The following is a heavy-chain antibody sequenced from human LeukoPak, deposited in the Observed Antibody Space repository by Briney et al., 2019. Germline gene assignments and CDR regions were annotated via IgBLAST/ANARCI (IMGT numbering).Heavy chain of an antibody. Sequence: ASVKVSCKASGYTFTSYYMHWVRQAPGQGLEWMGIINPSGGSTSYAQKFQGRVTMTRDTSTSTVYMELRSLRSDDTAVYYCARVLAYCSSTSCHDYWGQGTLVTVYS. J-gene: IGHJ4*02. CDR1: GYTFTSYY. D-gene: IGHD2-2*01. CDR2: INPSGGST. CDR3: ARVLAYCSSTSCHDY. V-gene: IGHV1-46*01.